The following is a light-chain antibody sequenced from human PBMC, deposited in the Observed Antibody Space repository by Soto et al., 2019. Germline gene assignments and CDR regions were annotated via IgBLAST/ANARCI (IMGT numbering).Light chain of an antibody. J-gene: IGLJ3*02. CDR2: NND. CDR1: GSNIGPNY. Sequence: QSVLTQPPSASGTPGQRVTMSCSGSGSNIGPNYVYWCQQFPGTAPNLLISNNDQRPSGVPARCSGSKSGTSAAPDISGLRYADEADYYCSAWDDSLSGLVFGGGTKLTVL. CDR3: SAWDDSLSGLV. V-gene: IGLV1-47*02.